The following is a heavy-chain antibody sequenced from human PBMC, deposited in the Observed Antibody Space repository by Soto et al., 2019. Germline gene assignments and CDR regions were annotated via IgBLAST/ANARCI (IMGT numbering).Heavy chain of an antibody. CDR1: GFTFSSYA. Sequence: QVQLVESGGGVVQPGRSLRLSCAASGFTFSSYAMHWLRQAPGKGLAWVAVISYDGSNKYYADSVKGRFTISRDNSKNTLYLQMNSLRAEDTAVYYCASVEQGTTVTTWGSDYWGQGTLVTVSS. D-gene: IGHD4-17*01. CDR2: ISYDGSNK. CDR3: ASVEQGTTVTTWGSDY. J-gene: IGHJ4*02. V-gene: IGHV3-30-3*01.